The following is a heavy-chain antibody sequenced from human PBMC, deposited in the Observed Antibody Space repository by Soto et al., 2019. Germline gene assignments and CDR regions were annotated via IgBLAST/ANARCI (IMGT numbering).Heavy chain of an antibody. J-gene: IGHJ4*02. CDR1: GFTFSSYS. V-gene: IGHV3-48*02. CDR3: ASDIVVVPAAEHFDY. Sequence: TGGSLRLSCAASGFTFSSYSMNWVRQAPGKGLEWVSYISSSSSTIYYADSVKGRFTISRDNAKNSLYLQMNSLRDEDTAVYYCASDIVVVPAAEHFDYWGQGTLVTVSS. CDR2: ISSSSSTI. D-gene: IGHD2-2*01.